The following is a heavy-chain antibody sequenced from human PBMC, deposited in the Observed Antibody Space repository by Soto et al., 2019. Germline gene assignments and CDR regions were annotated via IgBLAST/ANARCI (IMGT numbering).Heavy chain of an antibody. CDR1: GFTVSSNY. D-gene: IGHD3-3*01. J-gene: IGHJ6*03. Sequence: GGSLRLSCAASGFTVSSNYMSWVRQAPGKGLEWVSVIYSGGSTYYADSVKGRFTISRDNSKNTLYLQMNSLRAEDTAVYYCARVEEWPGSDYMDVWGKGTTVTVSS. CDR3: ARVEEWPGSDYMDV. CDR2: IYSGGST. V-gene: IGHV3-66*01.